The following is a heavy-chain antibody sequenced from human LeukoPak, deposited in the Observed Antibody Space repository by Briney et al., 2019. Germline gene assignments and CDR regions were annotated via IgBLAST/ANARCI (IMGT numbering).Heavy chain of an antibody. CDR3: ARAPPGYYDSSGSIDY. Sequence: GSSVKVSCKASGGTFSSYAISWVRQAPGQGLEWMGRIIPILGIANYAQKFQGRVTMTRDTSISTAYMELSRLRSDDTAVYYCARAPPGYYDSSGSIDYWGQGTLVTVSS. CDR2: IIPILGIA. CDR1: GGTFSSYA. V-gene: IGHV1-69*04. J-gene: IGHJ4*02. D-gene: IGHD3-22*01.